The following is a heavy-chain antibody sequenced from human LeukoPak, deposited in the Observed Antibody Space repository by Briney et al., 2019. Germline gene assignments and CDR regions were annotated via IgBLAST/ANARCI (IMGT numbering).Heavy chain of an antibody. CDR2: INPNSGGT. Sequence: ASVKVSCKASGYTFTGYYMHWVRQAPGQGLEWMGWINPNSGGTNYAQKFQGRVTMTRDTSISTAYMELSRLRSDDTAVYCCARDPAQGSNWGTADAFDIWGQGTMVTVSS. CDR1: GYTFTGYY. CDR3: ARDPAQGSNWGTADAFDI. J-gene: IGHJ3*02. D-gene: IGHD7-27*01. V-gene: IGHV1-2*02.